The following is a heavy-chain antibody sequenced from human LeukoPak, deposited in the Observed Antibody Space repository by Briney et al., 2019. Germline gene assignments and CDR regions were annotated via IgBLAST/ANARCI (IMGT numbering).Heavy chain of an antibody. J-gene: IGHJ3*02. CDR3: ARGRYATTRLVRAFDI. Sequence: SETLSLTCAVYGGSFSGYYWSWIRQPPGKGLEWIGEINHSGSTNYNPSLKSRVTISVDTSKNQFSLKLSSVTAADTAAYYCARGRYATTRLVRAFDIWGQGTMVTVSS. CDR1: GGSFSGYY. CDR2: INHSGST. D-gene: IGHD5-12*01. V-gene: IGHV4-34*01.